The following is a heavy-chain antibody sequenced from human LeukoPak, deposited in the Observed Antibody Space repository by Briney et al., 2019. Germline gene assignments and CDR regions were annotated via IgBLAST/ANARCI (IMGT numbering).Heavy chain of an antibody. CDR3: ARSPRYYYTSGYYHFDS. J-gene: IGHJ5*01. V-gene: IGHV3-21*06. CDR1: GFTFSTYS. Sequence: PGGSLRLSCAASGFTFSTYSINWVRQAPGKGLEWVSSIRSSSSYIYYTDSVKGRFTISRDNSKNSVYLQMNSLRAEDTAVYYCARSPRYYYTSGYYHFDSWGQRTLVTVSS. CDR2: IRSSSSYI. D-gene: IGHD3-22*01.